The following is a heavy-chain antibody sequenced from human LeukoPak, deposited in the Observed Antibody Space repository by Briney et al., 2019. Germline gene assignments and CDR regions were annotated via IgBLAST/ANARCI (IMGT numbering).Heavy chain of an antibody. CDR1: GFTVSSNY. Sequence: GGSLRLSCAASGFTVSSNYMSWVRQAPGKGLEWVSVIYSGGGTYYADSVKGRFTISRDNSKNTVYLQMNSLRAEDTAVYYCARRDCGGGSCYSHNAFDLWGQGTLVTVSS. V-gene: IGHV3-53*01. D-gene: IGHD2-15*01. CDR2: IYSGGGT. CDR3: ARRDCGGGSCYSHNAFDL. J-gene: IGHJ3*01.